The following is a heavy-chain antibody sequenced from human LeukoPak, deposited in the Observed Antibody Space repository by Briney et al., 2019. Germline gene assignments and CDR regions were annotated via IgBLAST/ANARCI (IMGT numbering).Heavy chain of an antibody. J-gene: IGHJ4*02. D-gene: IGHD3-3*01. CDR1: GFTFSNAW. CDR3: TTDHIPQGEYYDFWSGFLYYFDY. CDR2: IKSKTGGGTT. V-gene: IGHV3-15*01. Sequence: PGGSLRLSCAASGFTFSNAWMSWVRQAPGKGLEWVGRIKSKTGGGTTDYAAPVKGRFTISRDDSKNTLYLQMNSLKTEDTAVYYCTTDHIPQGEYYDFWSGFLYYFDYWGQGTLVTVSS.